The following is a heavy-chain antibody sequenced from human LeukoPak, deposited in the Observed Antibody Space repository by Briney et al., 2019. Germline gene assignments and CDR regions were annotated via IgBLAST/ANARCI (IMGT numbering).Heavy chain of an antibody. CDR1: SYTFTSYG. D-gene: IGHD3-10*01. CDR2: ITPSGGGT. J-gene: IGHJ4*02. CDR3: ARASGFGEFPPCDY. V-gene: IGHV1-46*01. Sequence: GVSVKVSCKASSYTFTSYGISWVRQAPGQGLEWMGVITPSGGGTNYAQKFQGRVTMTRDTSTSTIYMELSSLRSEDTAVDYCARASGFGEFPPCDYWGQGTLVIFS.